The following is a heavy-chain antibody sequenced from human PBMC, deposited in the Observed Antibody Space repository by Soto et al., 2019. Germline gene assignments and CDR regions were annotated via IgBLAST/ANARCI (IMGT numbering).Heavy chain of an antibody. CDR2: INHSGST. J-gene: IGHJ2*01. Sequence: ASETLSLTCAVYCGSFSGYYWSWIRQPPGKGLEWIGEINHSGSTNYNPSLKSRVTISVDTSKNQFSLKLSSVTAADTAVYYCASGTYVWGSYPNWYFDLWGRGTLVTVSS. CDR3: ASGTYVWGSYPNWYFDL. CDR1: CGSFSGYY. D-gene: IGHD3-16*02. V-gene: IGHV4-34*01.